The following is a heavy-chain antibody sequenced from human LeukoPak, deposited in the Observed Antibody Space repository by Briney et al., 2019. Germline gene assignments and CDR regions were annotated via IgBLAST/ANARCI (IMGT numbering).Heavy chain of an antibody. Sequence: GGSLRLSCAASGFTFSSYSMNWVRQAPGKGLEWVSSIRNNSSYIYYADSVKGRFTISRDKAKHTLYLQMNSLRDEDTAVYYCARDRKVWGQGTLVTVSS. CDR1: GFTFSSYS. J-gene: IGHJ4*02. CDR2: IRNNSSYI. V-gene: IGHV3-21*01. CDR3: ARDRKV.